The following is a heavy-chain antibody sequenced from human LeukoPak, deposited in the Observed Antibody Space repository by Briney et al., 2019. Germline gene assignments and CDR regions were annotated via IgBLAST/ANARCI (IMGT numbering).Heavy chain of an antibody. V-gene: IGHV3-7*04. CDR3: ARETVYGSRSYHPY. CDR1: GFTFSSYW. J-gene: IGHJ4*02. CDR2: IKQDGGEK. Sequence: GGSLRRSCAASGFTFSSYWMSWVRQAPGKGLEWVANIKQDGGEKSYVDAVKGRFSISRDNAKSSLYLQMNSVRADDTAVYFCARETVYGSRSYHPYWGQGTLVTVSS. D-gene: IGHD3-10*01.